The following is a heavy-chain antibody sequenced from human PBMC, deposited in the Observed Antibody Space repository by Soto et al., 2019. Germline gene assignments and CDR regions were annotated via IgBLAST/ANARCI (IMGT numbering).Heavy chain of an antibody. CDR1: AFTFSNYA. CDR3: ARCAVLSTTSGGWCNWFDP. CDR2: ISASGAAT. D-gene: IGHD2-21*01. V-gene: IGHV3-23*01. J-gene: IGHJ5*02. Sequence: WGALLLSCTSSAFTFSNYAMIWVRQAPGKGLDWVSAISASGAATYYVDSVKGRFTISRDNSKNTLYVQMNSLRAEDTGVYYCARCAVLSTTSGGWCNWFDPWGQGTLVTVSS.